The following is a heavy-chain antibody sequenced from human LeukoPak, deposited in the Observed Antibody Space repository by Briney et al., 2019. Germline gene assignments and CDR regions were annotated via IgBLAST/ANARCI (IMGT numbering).Heavy chain of an antibody. CDR2: ISSSSSNI. Sequence: PGGSLRLSCAASGFTFSSYSMNWVRQAPGKGLEWVSYISSSSSNIYYADSVKGRFTISRDNAKNSLYLQMNSLRAEDTAVYYCARTSGAIGLSFDYWGQGTLVTVSS. V-gene: IGHV3-48*01. CDR3: ARTSGAIGLSFDY. CDR1: GFTFSSYS. J-gene: IGHJ4*02. D-gene: IGHD3-16*02.